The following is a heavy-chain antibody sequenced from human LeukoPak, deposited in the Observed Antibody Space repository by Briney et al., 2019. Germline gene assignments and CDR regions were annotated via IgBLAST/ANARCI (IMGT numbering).Heavy chain of an antibody. Sequence: PGGSLRLSCAASGFTFSSYGMHWVRQAPGKGLEWVAFIRYDGSNKYYADSVKGRFTISRDNSKNSLYLQMNSLRAEDTAVYYCARDRLKRIRWDAFDIWGQGTMVTVSS. D-gene: IGHD1-26*01. J-gene: IGHJ3*02. CDR2: IRYDGSNK. CDR1: GFTFSSYG. V-gene: IGHV3-30*02. CDR3: ARDRLKRIRWDAFDI.